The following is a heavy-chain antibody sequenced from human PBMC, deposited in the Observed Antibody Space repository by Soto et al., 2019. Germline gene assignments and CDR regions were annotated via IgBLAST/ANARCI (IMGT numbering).Heavy chain of an antibody. CDR2: ISSSSSYI. J-gene: IGHJ4*02. D-gene: IGHD3-22*01. CDR1: GFTFSSYS. CDR3: ASHPRDNSGYWYYFEY. Sequence: EVQLVESGGGLVKPGGSLRLSCAASGFTFSSYSMNWVRQAPGKGLEWVSSISSSSSYIYYADSVKGRFTISRDNAKNSLYLQMNSLRAEDTAVYYCASHPRDNSGYWYYFEYWGQGTLVTVSS. V-gene: IGHV3-21*01.